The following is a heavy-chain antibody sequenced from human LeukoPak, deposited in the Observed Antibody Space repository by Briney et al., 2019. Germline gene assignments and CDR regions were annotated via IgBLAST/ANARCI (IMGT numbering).Heavy chain of an antibody. CDR3: ARASIVVVVAATTGRGWFDP. CDR2: INHSGST. CDR1: GGSISSGGYY. V-gene: IGHV4-39*07. J-gene: IGHJ5*02. Sequence: SETLSLTCTVSGGSISSGGYYWSWIRQPPGKGLEWIGEINHSGSTNYNPSLKSRVTISVDTSKNQFSLKLSSVTAADTAVYYCARASIVVVVAATTGRGWFDPWGQGTLVTVSS. D-gene: IGHD2-15*01.